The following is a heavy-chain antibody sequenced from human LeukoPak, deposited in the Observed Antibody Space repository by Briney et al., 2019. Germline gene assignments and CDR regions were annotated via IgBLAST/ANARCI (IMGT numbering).Heavy chain of an antibody. CDR3: ANDGAYYDINTYAFDI. Sequence: GGSLRLSCAASGFTFSSYAMSWVRQAPGKGLEWVSGISGSGGSTYYADSVKGRFTISRDNSKNTLYLQMNSLRAEDTAVYYCANDGAYYDINTYAFDIWGQGTMVTVSS. D-gene: IGHD3-22*01. CDR2: ISGSGGST. V-gene: IGHV3-23*01. J-gene: IGHJ3*02. CDR1: GFTFSSYA.